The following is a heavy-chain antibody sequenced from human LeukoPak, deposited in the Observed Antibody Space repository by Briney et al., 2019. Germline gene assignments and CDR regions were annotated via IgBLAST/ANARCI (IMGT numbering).Heavy chain of an antibody. CDR3: ARHDYDFWSGYPSDFDY. V-gene: IGHV3-23*01. CDR2: ISGSGGST. Sequence: QPGGSLRLSCAASGFTFSSYGMHWVRQAPGKGLEWVSAISGSGGSTYYADSVKGRFTISRDNSKNTLYLQMNSLRAEDTAVYYCARHDYDFWSGYPSDFDYWGQGTLVTVSS. J-gene: IGHJ4*02. D-gene: IGHD3-3*01. CDR1: GFTFSSYG.